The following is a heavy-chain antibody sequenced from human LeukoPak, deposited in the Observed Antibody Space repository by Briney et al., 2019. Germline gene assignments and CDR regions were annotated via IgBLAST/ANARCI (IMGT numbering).Heavy chain of an antibody. CDR3: ARDVGITVADSFDP. CDR2: IHIYRGNT. V-gene: IGHV1-18*01. CDR1: GYTFTNFG. J-gene: IGHJ5*02. D-gene: IGHD6-13*01. Sequence: APVTVSCKASGYTFTNFGISWVRQAPGQGLEWMGWIHIYRGNTNYAQKFQGRVTMTTDTSTSTVYMEVRGLRSDDTAMYYCARDVGITVADSFDPWGQGTLVTVSS.